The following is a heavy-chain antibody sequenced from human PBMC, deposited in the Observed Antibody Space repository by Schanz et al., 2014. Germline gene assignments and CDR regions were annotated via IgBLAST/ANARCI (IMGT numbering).Heavy chain of an antibody. CDR2: ISAFDDKT. Sequence: QVQLVQSGAEVMKPGASVKVSCKASGYSFTTYGLNWVRQAPGQGPEWMGWISAFDDKTDYAQNFQGRLIMTTDTSTTTDYMELRGVRSDDTAVYYCARETTIITGGACDVWGQGTMVTVSS. D-gene: IGHD3-9*01. CDR3: ARETTIITGGACDV. V-gene: IGHV1-18*01. CDR1: GYSFTTYG. J-gene: IGHJ3*01.